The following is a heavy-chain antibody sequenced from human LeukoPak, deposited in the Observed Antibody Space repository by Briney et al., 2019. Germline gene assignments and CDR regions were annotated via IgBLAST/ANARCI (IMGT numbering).Heavy chain of an antibody. CDR3: TRDLRGYYDSSGFQP. V-gene: IGHV3-49*03. J-gene: IGHJ1*01. CDR2: IRSKAYGGLT. CDR1: GYTFGVYA. Sequence: GGSLRLSCTASGYTFGVYALSWFRHARGRGLVGVGVIRSKAYGGLTEYAACVKGRFTISRDNSKSIDYLQMNSLKTEDTAVYYCTRDLRGYYDSSGFQPWGQGTLVTVSS. D-gene: IGHD3-22*01.